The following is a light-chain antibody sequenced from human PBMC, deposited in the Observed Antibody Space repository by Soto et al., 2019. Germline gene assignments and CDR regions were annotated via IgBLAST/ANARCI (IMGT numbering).Light chain of an antibody. V-gene: IGLV2-14*01. CDR1: SSDVGGYNY. CDR3: SSYTSSSTLV. CDR2: EVS. Sequence: QSALTQPASVSGSPGQSITISCTGTSSDVGGYNYVSWYQQHTGIAPKLMISEVSNRPSGVSNRFSGSKSGNTASLTISGLQAEDEADYSCSSYTSSSTLVFGGGTKLTVL. J-gene: IGLJ2*01.